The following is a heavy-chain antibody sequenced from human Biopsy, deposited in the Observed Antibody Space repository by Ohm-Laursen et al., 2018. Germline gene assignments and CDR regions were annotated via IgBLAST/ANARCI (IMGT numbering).Heavy chain of an antibody. CDR1: GGSFSGYY. J-gene: IGHJ4*02. CDR3: ARGRLRAVARFDY. V-gene: IGHV4-34*01. D-gene: IGHD6-19*01. Sequence: PSETLSLTCAVYGGSFSGYYWSWIRQPPGKGLEWIGEINHSGSTNYNPPLKSRVTISVDTSKNQFSLKLSSVTAADTAVYYCARGRLRAVARFDYWGQGTLVTVSS. CDR2: INHSGST.